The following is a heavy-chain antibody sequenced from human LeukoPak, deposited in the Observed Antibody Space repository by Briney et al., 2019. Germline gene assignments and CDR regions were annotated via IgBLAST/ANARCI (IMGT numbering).Heavy chain of an antibody. CDR2: IIPIFGTA. CDR1: GGTFSSYA. D-gene: IGHD1-26*01. Sequence: EASVKVSCKASGGTFSSYAISWGRQAPGQGLEWMGGIIPIFGTANYAQKFQGRVTITTDESTSTAYMELGSLRPEDTAVYYCARDSGSSADYCYYYMDVWGKGTTVTVSS. CDR3: ARDSGSSADYCYYYMDV. J-gene: IGHJ6*03. V-gene: IGHV1-69*05.